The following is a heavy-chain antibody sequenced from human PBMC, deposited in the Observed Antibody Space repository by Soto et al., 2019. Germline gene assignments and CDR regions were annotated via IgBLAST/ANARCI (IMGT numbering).Heavy chain of an antibody. V-gene: IGHV4-39*02. CDR2: IYYDGST. CDR3: AKVVVAATRHSDFDS. J-gene: IGHJ4*02. D-gene: IGHD2-15*01. CDR1: GGSINSNNYY. Sequence: CTVSGGSINSNNYYWAWIRQPPGKGLAWIASIYYDGSTYYDTSLKSRVTISRDTSKNQFSLRLTSMTAADTAVYYCAKVVVAATRHSDFDSWGQGTLVTVSS.